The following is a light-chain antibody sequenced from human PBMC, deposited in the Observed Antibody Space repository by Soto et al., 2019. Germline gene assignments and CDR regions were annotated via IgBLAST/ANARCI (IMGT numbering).Light chain of an antibody. CDR3: SSYTSSSTQV. CDR2: EVS. CDR1: SSDVGGYNY. J-gene: IGLJ1*01. Sequence: QSALTQPASVSGSPGQSITISCTGTSSDVGGYNYVSWYQQHPGKAPKLMLYEVSNRPSGVSNRFSGSKSGNTAFRTISGLNAEDEADYYCSSYTSSSTQVFGTGTKLTVL. V-gene: IGLV2-14*01.